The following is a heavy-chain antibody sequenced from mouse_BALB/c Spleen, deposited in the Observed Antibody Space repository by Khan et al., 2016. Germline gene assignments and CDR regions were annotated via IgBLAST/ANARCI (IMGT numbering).Heavy chain of an antibody. CDR1: GFSLTSYG. D-gene: IGHD2-2*01. V-gene: IGHV2-9*02. J-gene: IGHJ4*01. CDR2: IWAGGST. Sequence: QVQLKESGPGLVAPSQSLSITCTVSGFSLTSYGVHWVRQPPGKGLEWLGVIWAGGSTNYNSALMSRLSISKDNSKSQVFLKMNSLKTDDTAMYYCARDWLRHAMDYWCQGTSVTVSS. CDR3: ARDWLRHAMDY.